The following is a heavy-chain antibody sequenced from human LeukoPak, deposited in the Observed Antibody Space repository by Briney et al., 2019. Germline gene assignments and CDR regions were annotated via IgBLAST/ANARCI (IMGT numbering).Heavy chain of an antibody. CDR1: GGSISSSSYY. J-gene: IGHJ4*02. V-gene: IGHV4-39*07. CDR3: ASHGTSFGLDY. CDR2: IYYSGST. D-gene: IGHD1-14*01. Sequence: SETLSLTCTVSGGSISSSSYYWGWIRQPPGKGLEWIGSIYYSGSTYYNPSLKSRVTMSIDTSKSQFSLRLTSVTAADTAVYYCASHGTSFGLDYWGQGILVTVSS.